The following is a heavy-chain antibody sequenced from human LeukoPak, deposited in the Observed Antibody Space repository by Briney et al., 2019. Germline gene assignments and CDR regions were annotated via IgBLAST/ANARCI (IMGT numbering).Heavy chain of an antibody. V-gene: IGHV3-74*01. Sequence: PGGSLRLSCAASGFSFSVFWMHWVRQAPGKGPVWVSRIKTDGSITNYADSVKGRFTISRDNAKNTLYLQMNSLRAEDTAVYYCAKEGAAAGSFDAFDIWGQGTMVTVSS. CDR3: AKEGAAAGSFDAFDI. J-gene: IGHJ3*02. D-gene: IGHD6-13*01. CDR1: GFSFSVFW. CDR2: IKTDGSIT.